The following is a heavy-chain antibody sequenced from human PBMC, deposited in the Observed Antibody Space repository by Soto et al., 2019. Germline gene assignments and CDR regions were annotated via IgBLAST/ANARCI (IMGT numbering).Heavy chain of an antibody. V-gene: IGHV4-31*03. CDR1: GGSIRSGGYY. D-gene: IGHD6-19*01. J-gene: IGHJ4*02. CDR3: ARYKRAVAEFDS. CDR2: IHYNGRT. Sequence: QEQLQESGPGLVKPSQTLSLTCTVSGGSIRSGGYYWSWIRQHPGKGLEWIGDIHYNGRTYYNPSLKSRVTISVDTSTNQFSLQVSSVTAADTAMYYCARYKRAVAEFDSWGQGTLVTVSS.